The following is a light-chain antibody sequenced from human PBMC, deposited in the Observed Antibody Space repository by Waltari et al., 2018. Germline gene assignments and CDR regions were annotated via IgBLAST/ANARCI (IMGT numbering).Light chain of an antibody. CDR2: GAS. J-gene: IGKJ1*01. Sequence: EIVMTQSPATLSVSPGERATLSCTASQSVTSNLAWYQQKPGQAPRPLIFGASTRATDIPARFSGSGSGTEFTLTISSLQSEDFAVYYCLQYNDWPPWTFGQGTKVEIK. CDR3: LQYNDWPPWT. CDR1: QSVTSN. V-gene: IGKV3-15*01.